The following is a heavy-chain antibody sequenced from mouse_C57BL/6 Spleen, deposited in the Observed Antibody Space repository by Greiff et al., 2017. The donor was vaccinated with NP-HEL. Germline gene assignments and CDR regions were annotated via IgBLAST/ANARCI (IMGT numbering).Heavy chain of an antibody. V-gene: IGHV5-17*01. CDR2: ISSGSSTI. J-gene: IGHJ4*01. CDR3: ARPKDTSARYAMDY. CDR1: GFTFSDYG. Sequence: DVQLVESGGGLVKPGGSLKLSCAASGFTFSDYGMHWVRQAPEKGLEWVAYISSGSSTIYYADTVKGRFTISRDNAKNTLFLQMTSLRSEDTAMYYCARPKDTSARYAMDYWGQGTSVTVSS. D-gene: IGHD6-1*01.